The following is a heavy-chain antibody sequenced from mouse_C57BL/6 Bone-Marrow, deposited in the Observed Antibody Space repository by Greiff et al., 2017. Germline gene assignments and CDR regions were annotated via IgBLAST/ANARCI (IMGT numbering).Heavy chain of an antibody. Sequence: EVQVVESGGDLVKPGGSLKLSCAASGFTFSSYGMSWVRQTPDKRLEWVATISSGGSYTYYPDSVKGRFTISSDNAKNTLYLQMSSLKSEDTAMYYCARLPYYYGSSYGWFAYWGQGTLVTVSA. D-gene: IGHD1-1*01. CDR2: ISSGGSYT. CDR1: GFTFSSYG. V-gene: IGHV5-6*01. CDR3: ARLPYYYGSSYGWFAY. J-gene: IGHJ3*01.